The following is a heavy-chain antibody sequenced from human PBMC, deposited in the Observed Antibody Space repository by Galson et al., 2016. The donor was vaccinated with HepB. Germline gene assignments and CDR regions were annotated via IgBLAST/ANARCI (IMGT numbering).Heavy chain of an antibody. Sequence: SETLSLTCTVSGGSISSGDYYWSWIRQPPGKGLEWIGEINHSGTINYNPSLKSRVTISVDTSKNQFSLNLGSVTAADTAVYYCARRTEVPTAGNWFDPWGQGTLVTVSS. CDR1: GGSISSGDYY. CDR3: ARRTEVPTAGNWFDP. V-gene: IGHV4-39*07. CDR2: INHSGTI. J-gene: IGHJ5*02. D-gene: IGHD2-2*01.